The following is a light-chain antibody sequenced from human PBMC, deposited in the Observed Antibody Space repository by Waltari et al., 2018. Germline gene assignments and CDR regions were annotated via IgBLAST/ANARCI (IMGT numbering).Light chain of an antibody. V-gene: IGLV3-21*01. CDR1: SIGSRS. Sequence: SYVLTQPPSVSVAPGKAARITCGGNSIGSRSVHWYQQKPGQAPVLVIYYDSDRPSGIPERISGSKSGNTATLTFSRVEAGDEAAYYCQLRESGSDRVVFGGGTKLTVL. CDR2: YDS. J-gene: IGLJ2*01. CDR3: QLRESGSDRVV.